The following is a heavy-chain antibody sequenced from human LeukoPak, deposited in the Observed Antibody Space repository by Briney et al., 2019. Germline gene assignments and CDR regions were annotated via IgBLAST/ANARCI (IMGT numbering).Heavy chain of an antibody. Sequence: GGSLRLSCAASGFTFSSYVMHWVRQAPGKGLEWVSGISDSGGSTYYADSVKGRFTISRDNSKNTLYLQMSSLRAEGTAVYYCADRNVNRPIDYWGQGTLVTVSS. CDR3: ADRNVNRPIDY. CDR1: GFTFSSYV. D-gene: IGHD1-14*01. J-gene: IGHJ4*02. V-gene: IGHV3-23*01. CDR2: ISDSGGST.